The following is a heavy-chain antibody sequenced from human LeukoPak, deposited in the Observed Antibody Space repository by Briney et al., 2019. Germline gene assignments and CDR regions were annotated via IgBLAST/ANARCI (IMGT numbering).Heavy chain of an antibody. CDR3: ARTPTVTTSFDY. V-gene: IGHV4-59*01. CDR1: GGSISSYY. J-gene: IGHJ4*02. D-gene: IGHD4-17*01. Sequence: SETLSLTCTVSGGSISSYYWSWIRQPPGKGLEWTGYIYYSGSTNYNPSLKSRVTISVDTSKNQFSLKLSSVTAADTAVYYCARTPTVTTSFDYWGQGTLVTVSS. CDR2: IYYSGST.